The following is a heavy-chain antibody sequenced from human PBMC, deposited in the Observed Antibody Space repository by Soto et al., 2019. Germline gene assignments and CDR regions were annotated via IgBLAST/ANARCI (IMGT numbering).Heavy chain of an antibody. V-gene: IGHV4-34*01. Sequence: PSETLSLTCAVYGASFTGYYWSWIRQPPGKGLEWIGEINHSGSTNYNPSLKSRVTISVDTSKNQFSLKLSSVTAADTAVYYCARGKYYDYIWGSYRLDPWGQGTLVTVSS. CDR3: ARGKYYDYIWGSYRLDP. CDR2: INHSGST. CDR1: GASFTGYY. D-gene: IGHD3-16*02. J-gene: IGHJ5*02.